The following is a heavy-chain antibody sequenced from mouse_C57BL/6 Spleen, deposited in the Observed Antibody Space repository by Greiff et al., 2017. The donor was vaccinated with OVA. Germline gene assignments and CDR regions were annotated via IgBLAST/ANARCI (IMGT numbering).Heavy chain of an antibody. Sequence: EVQRVESGGGLVQPKGSLKLSCAASGFSFNTYAMNWVRQAPGKGLEWVARIRSKSNNYATYYADSVKDRFTISRDDSESMLYLQMNNLKTEDTAMYYCVRHDYDYDWFAYWGQGTLVTVSA. CDR3: VRHDYDYDWFAY. CDR2: IRSKSNNYAT. D-gene: IGHD2-4*01. V-gene: IGHV10-1*01. CDR1: GFSFNTYA. J-gene: IGHJ3*01.